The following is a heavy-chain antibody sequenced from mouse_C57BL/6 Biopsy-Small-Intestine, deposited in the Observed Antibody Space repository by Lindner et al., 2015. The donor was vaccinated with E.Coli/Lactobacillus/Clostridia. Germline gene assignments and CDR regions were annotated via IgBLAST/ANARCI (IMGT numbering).Heavy chain of an antibody. CDR2: IYPNNGGT. J-gene: IGHJ4*01. V-gene: IGHV1-34*02. D-gene: IGHD4-1*01. Sequence: VQLQESGPELVKPGDSVRMSCKASGYTFTDYYMDWVKQSHGKSLEWVGYIYPNNGGTSYNQKFKGKATLTVDKSSSTAYMELHSLTSEDSAVYYCARRVGPYAMDYWGQGTSVTVSS. CDR3: ARRVGPYAMDY. CDR1: GYTFTDYY.